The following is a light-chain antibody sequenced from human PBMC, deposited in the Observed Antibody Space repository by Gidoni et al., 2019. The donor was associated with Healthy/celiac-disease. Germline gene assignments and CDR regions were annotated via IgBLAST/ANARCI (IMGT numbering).Light chain of an antibody. CDR1: QGTSRW. Sequence: IQLPPPPSSLSASVGDRVTITCRASQGTSRWLAWYQQKPGKAPKLLIYAASSLQRGVPSRFSGSGSGTDFTLTISSLQPEDFATYYCQQANSFPSTFGQGTRVEIK. V-gene: IGKV1-12*02. CDR3: QQANSFPST. CDR2: AAS. J-gene: IGKJ5*01.